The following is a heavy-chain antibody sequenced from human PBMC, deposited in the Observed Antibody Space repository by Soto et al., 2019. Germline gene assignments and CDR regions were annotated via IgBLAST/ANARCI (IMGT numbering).Heavy chain of an antibody. CDR2: IYDSGST. V-gene: IGHV4-30-4*01. CDR3: ARERVAAATSPVIYFDY. J-gene: IGHJ4*02. CDR1: GVSISSGDYY. Sequence: QVQLQESGPGLVKPSQTLSLTCTVSGVSISSGDYYWSWIRQPPGKGLEWIGYIYDSGSTYYNPSLKSRVTISVDTSKTQFSLKLSSVTAADTAVYYCARERVAAATSPVIYFDYWGQGTLVTVSS. D-gene: IGHD2-2*01.